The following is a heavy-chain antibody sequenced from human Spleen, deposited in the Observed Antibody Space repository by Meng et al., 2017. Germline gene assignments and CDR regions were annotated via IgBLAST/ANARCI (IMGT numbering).Heavy chain of an antibody. CDR3: ARVRGIPVAGYFFDY. J-gene: IGHJ4*02. CDR1: GYSISSGYY. Sequence: SETLSLTCAVSGYSISSGYYWGWIRQPPGKGLEWIGSIYYSGSTYHNPSLKSRVSISVDTSKNQFSLKLSSVTAADTAVYYCARVRGIPVAGYFFDYWGQGTLVTVSS. V-gene: IGHV4-38-2*01. CDR2: IYYSGST. D-gene: IGHD6-19*01.